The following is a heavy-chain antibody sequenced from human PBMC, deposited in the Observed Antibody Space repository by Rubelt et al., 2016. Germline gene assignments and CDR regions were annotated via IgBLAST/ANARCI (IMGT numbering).Heavy chain of an antibody. CDR3: ARLSSTVPAALAAFDY. CDR2: IYYSGST. D-gene: IGHD2-2*01. J-gene: IGHJ4*02. CDR1: GGSISSYY. Sequence: LTCTVSGGSISSYYWSWIRQPPGKGLEWIGYIYYSGSTNYNPSLKSRVTISVDTSKNQFSLKLSSVTAADTAVYYCARLSSTVPAALAAFDYWGQGTLVTVSS. V-gene: IGHV4-59*12.